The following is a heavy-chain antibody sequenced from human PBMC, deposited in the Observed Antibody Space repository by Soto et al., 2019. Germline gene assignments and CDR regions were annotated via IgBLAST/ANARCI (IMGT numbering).Heavy chain of an antibody. J-gene: IGHJ2*01. CDR2: IYYNGST. Sequence: SEAMPSTCTGSGGSISSYYWSWIRQPPGKGLEWIGYIYYNGSTNYNPSLKSRVTISVDTSKNQFSLKLSSVTAADTAVYYCARVWNSAAPGLHSFAPWRSATLV. V-gene: IGHV4-59*01. D-gene: IGHD6-13*01. CDR1: GGSISSYY. CDR3: ARVWNSAAPGLHSFAP.